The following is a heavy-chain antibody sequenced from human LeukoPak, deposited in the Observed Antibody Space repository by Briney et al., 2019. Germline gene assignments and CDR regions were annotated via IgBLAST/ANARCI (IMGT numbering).Heavy chain of an antibody. CDR1: GGTFSSYA. CDR3: ASARDGYNPYFDY. J-gene: IGHJ4*02. D-gene: IGHD5-24*01. CDR2: IIPIFGTA. Sequence: SVKVSCKASGGTFSSYAISWVRQAPGRGLEWMGGIIPIFGTANYAQKFQGRVTITADESTSTAYMELSSLRSEDTAVYYCASARDGYNPYFDYWGQGTLVTVSS. V-gene: IGHV1-69*13.